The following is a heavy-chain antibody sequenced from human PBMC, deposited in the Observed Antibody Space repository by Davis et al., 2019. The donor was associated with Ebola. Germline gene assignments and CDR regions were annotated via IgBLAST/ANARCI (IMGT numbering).Heavy chain of an antibody. D-gene: IGHD1-7*01. V-gene: IGHV4-4*07. J-gene: IGHJ2*01. Sequence: GSLRLSCSVSGGSVSSYYWSWIRQPAGKGLEWIGRIYTSGSTNYNPSLKSRVTMSVDTSKNQFSLNLNSVTAADTAMYYCARDGLELRRNWHFDLWGRGTLVTVSS. CDR1: GGSVSSYY. CDR3: ARDGLELRRNWHFDL. CDR2: IYTSGST.